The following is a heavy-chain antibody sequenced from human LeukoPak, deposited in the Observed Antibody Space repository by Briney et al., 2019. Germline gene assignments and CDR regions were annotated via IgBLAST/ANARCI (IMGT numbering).Heavy chain of an antibody. CDR1: GXSISSYY. Sequence: SETLSLTCTVSGXSISSYYWSWIRQPPGKGPEWIGYIYYSGSTNYNPSLESRVTISVDTSKNQFSLRLTSVTAADTAVYYCARGRGYIPFDYWGQGTLVTVSS. J-gene: IGHJ4*02. V-gene: IGHV4-59*01. CDR3: ARGRGYIPFDY. CDR2: IYYSGST. D-gene: IGHD5-12*01.